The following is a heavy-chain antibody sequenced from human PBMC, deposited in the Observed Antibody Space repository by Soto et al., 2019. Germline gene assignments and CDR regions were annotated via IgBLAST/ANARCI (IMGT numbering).Heavy chain of an antibody. V-gene: IGHV3-23*01. D-gene: IGHD6-13*01. CDR1: GFTFSTYA. Sequence: GGSLRLSCAASGFTFSTYAMTWVRQAPGKGLEWVSTISGSGGGTYYAGSVKGRFTISRDNSKNTLYLQMNSLRAEDTAVYYCSVTVSSSWYFDYWGQGTLVTVSS. CDR3: SVTVSSSWYFDY. CDR2: ISGSGGGT. J-gene: IGHJ4*02.